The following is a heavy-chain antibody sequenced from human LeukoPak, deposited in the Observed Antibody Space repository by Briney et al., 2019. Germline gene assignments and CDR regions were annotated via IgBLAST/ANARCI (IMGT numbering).Heavy chain of an antibody. V-gene: IGHV4-59*08. J-gene: IGHJ4*02. D-gene: IGHD1-26*01. CDR2: IYYSGST. CDR3: ARTLIVGAQFRDY. Sequence: SETLSLTCTVSGGSISSYYWNWIRQPPGKGLEWIGYIYYSGSTNYNPSLKSRVTISVDTSKNQFSLKLSSVTAADTAVYYCARTLIVGAQFRDYWGQGTLVTVSS. CDR1: GGSISSYY.